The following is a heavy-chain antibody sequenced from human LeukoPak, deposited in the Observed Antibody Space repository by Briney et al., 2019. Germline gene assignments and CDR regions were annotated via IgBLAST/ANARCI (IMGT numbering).Heavy chain of an antibody. V-gene: IGHV1-2*02. CDR2: INPNGGVT. CDR1: GYTFSGYY. D-gene: IGHD5-24*01. CDR3: ARDGGDGYNFYY. J-gene: IGHJ4*02. Sequence: GASVKVSCKASGYTFSGYYMHWLRQAPGQELGWMGWINPNGGVTNYAQKFQGRVTMTRDTSISTAYMELSRLRSDDTAVYYCARDGGDGYNFYYWGQGTLVTVSS.